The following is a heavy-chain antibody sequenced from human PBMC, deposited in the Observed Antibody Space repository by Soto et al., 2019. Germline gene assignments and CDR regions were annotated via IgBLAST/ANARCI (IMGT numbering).Heavy chain of an antibody. J-gene: IGHJ6*02. CDR1: GYSFTSYW. CDR3: ARHGIAAAVYYYYGMHA. CDR2: IDPSDSYT. V-gene: IGHV5-10-1*01. D-gene: IGHD6-13*01. Sequence: GESLKISCKGSGYSFTSYWISWVRQMPGKGLEWMGRIDPSDSYTNYSPSFQGHVTISADKSISTAYLQWSSLKASDTAMYYCARHGIAAAVYYYYGMHAWGQGTTVTASS.